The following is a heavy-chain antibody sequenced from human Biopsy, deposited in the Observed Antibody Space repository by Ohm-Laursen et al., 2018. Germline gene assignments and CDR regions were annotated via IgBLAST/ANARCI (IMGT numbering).Heavy chain of an antibody. CDR1: GFTVYNNY. D-gene: IGHD3-22*01. CDR3: ANWNYYYDSSGPPAFDV. J-gene: IGHJ3*01. V-gene: IGHV3-53*01. Sequence: SLRLSCAASGFTVYNNYMTWVRQAPGKGLEWVSLIYSGGDTRYADPVKGGFTISRDSSKNTLYLQMSSLRAEDTAVYYCANWNYYYDSSGPPAFDVWGQGTMVTVSS. CDR2: IYSGGDT.